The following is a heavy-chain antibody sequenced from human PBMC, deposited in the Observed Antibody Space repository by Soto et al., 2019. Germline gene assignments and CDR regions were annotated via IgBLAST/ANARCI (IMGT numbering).Heavy chain of an antibody. J-gene: IGHJ6*02. Sequence: ASVKVSCKASGYSFTDYHIHWVRQAPGQGLEWLGRINPKSGGTSTAQKFQGWVTMTTDTSISTASMELTRLTSDDTAIYYCARGDSTDCSNGVCSFFYNHDMDVWGQGATVTV. CDR1: GYSFTDYH. CDR2: INPKSGGT. D-gene: IGHD2-8*01. CDR3: ARGDSTDCSNGVCSFFYNHDMDV. V-gene: IGHV1-2*04.